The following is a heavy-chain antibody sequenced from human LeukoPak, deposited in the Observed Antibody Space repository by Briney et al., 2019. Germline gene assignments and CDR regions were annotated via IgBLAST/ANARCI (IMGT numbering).Heavy chain of an antibody. CDR2: ISSGSTYM. CDR3: ARELGYCSGGSCPSFD. CDR1: GFTVSSNY. Sequence: PGGSLRPSCAASGFTVSSNYMSWVRQAPGKGLEWVSSISSGSTYMYYADSVKGRFTISRDNARNSMYLQMNSLRAEDTAVYYCARELGYCSGGSCPSFDWGQGTLVTVSS. J-gene: IGHJ4*02. V-gene: IGHV3-21*01. D-gene: IGHD2-15*01.